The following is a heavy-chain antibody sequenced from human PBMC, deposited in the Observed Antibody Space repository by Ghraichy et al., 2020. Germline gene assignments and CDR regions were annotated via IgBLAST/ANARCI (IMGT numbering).Heavy chain of an antibody. Sequence: SETLSLTCTVSGGSVSSSSYSWTWIRQPPGKGLESIAHIHYRGSTYSNPSLESRLTIEVDTSKNQISLNLRSVTAADTTVYYCARATNQIYYSYYAIDVWGQGTTVTVSS. CDR2: IHYRGST. J-gene: IGHJ6*02. V-gene: IGHV4-61*01. CDR3: ARATNQIYYSYYAIDV. CDR1: GGSVSSSSYS. D-gene: IGHD2-8*01.